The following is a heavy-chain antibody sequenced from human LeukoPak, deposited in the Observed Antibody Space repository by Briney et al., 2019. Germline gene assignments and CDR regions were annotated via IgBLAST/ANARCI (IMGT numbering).Heavy chain of an antibody. J-gene: IGHJ4*02. CDR2: ISYDGSNK. CDR3: ARISSWYRPFDY. D-gene: IGHD6-13*01. Sequence: PGRSLRLSCAGTGFSFGNYGMHWVRQAPGKGLEWVAVISYDGSNKYYAAAVKGQFTISRDNSKNTPYPQMNSLRAEDTAVYYCARISSWYRPFDYWGQGTLVTVSS. CDR1: GFSFGNYG. V-gene: IGHV3-30*03.